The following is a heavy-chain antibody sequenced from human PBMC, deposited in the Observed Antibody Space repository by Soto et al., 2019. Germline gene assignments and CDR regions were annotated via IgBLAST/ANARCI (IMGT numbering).Heavy chain of an antibody. CDR2: ISDTGSSH. D-gene: IGHD2-2*01. Sequence: VGSLRLSCVGSGFTFSSYGMHWVRQAPGKGLECVAVISDTGSSHYYAASVEGRFTISRGNSKNTLSLHMDRLRVEDTAVYYCAKDRGGDCPDNSCYFGADYWGQGTPVTVSS. CDR3: AKDRGGDCPDNSCYFGADY. V-gene: IGHV3-30*18. CDR1: GFTFSSYG. J-gene: IGHJ4*02.